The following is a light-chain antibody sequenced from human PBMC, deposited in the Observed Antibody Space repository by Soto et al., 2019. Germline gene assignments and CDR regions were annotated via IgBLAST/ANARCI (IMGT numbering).Light chain of an antibody. Sequence: QSVLTQPPSVSGAPGQRVTISCTGSYSNIGTGYDVHWYQQLPGTAPKLLIYGNTNRPSGVPDRFSGSRSGTSASLAITGLQAEDEADYYCQSYDNSLSSWVFGGGTKLTVL. CDR1: YSNIGTGYD. V-gene: IGLV1-40*01. CDR2: GNT. J-gene: IGLJ3*02. CDR3: QSYDNSLSSWV.